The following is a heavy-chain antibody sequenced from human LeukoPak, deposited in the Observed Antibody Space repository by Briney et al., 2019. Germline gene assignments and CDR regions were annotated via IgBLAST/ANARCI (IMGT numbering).Heavy chain of an antibody. CDR3: AKAPANYVDTAMGTFDY. Sequence: GGSLRLSCAASGFTFSSCAMSWVRQAPGKGLEWVSAISGSGGTTYYADSVKGRFTISRDNSKNTLYLQMNSLRAEDTAVYYCAKAPANYVDTAMGTFDYWGQGTLVTVSS. V-gene: IGHV3-23*01. D-gene: IGHD5-18*01. CDR2: ISGSGGTT. J-gene: IGHJ4*02. CDR1: GFTFSSCA.